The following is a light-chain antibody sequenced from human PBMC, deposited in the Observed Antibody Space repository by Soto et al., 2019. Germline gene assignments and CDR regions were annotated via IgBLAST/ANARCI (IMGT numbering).Light chain of an antibody. CDR3: QQRSNWPAIT. CDR1: ESVSSY. Sequence: EIVLTQSPATLSLSPGERATLSCRASESVSSYLAWFQQRPGQAPRLLIYDASIRATGIPARFSGSGSGTDFTLTISSLEPEDFAVYYCQQRSNWPAITFDQGTRLEIK. V-gene: IGKV3-11*01. CDR2: DAS. J-gene: IGKJ5*01.